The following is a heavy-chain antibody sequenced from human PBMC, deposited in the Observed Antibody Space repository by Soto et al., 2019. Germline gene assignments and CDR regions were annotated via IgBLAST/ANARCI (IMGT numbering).Heavy chain of an antibody. CDR1: GASISSGDYF. CDR3: AREKGYISGPKNFDY. V-gene: IGHV4-30-4*01. J-gene: IGHJ4*02. Sequence: PSETLSLTCPVSGASISSGDYFWSWIRQSPGKGLEWIGYIYDSGSSYYNPSLKSRVTMSVDTSKNQFSLKLRSVTAADTAVYYCAREKGYISGPKNFDYWGQGTLVTVSS. CDR2: IYDSGSS. D-gene: IGHD5-12*01.